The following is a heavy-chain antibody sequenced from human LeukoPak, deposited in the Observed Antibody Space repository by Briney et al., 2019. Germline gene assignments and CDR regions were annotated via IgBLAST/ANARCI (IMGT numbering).Heavy chain of an antibody. J-gene: IGHJ6*04. CDR3: AYGARAVAGRSYYYYYGMDV. V-gene: IGHV4-34*01. CDR2: INHSGST. CDR1: GGSFSGYY. D-gene: IGHD6-19*01. Sequence: SETLSLTCAVYGGSFSGYYWSWLRQPPGKGLEWIGEINHSGSTNYNPSLKSRVTISVDTSKNQFSLKLSSVTAADTAVYYCAYGARAVAGRSYYYYYGMDVWGKGTAVTVSS.